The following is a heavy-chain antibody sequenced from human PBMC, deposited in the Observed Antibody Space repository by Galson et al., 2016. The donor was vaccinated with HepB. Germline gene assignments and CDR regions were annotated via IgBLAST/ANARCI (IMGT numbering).Heavy chain of an antibody. V-gene: IGHV4-31*03. CDR1: GASIATTACY. J-gene: IGHJ6*02. D-gene: IGHD6-19*01. CDR3: ARVLLSSGWYPLIYYAMDV. CDR2: MDYSGNS. Sequence: TLSLTCTVSGASIATTACYWSWIRQPPGKGLEWIGYMDYSGNSYYNPSLKSRVTISTDTSKDQFSLGLSSVTAADTAVYFCARVLLSSGWYPLIYYAMDVWGQGTTVTVSS.